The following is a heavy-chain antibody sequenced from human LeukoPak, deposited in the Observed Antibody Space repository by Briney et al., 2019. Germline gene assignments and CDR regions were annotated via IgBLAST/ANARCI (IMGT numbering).Heavy chain of an antibody. CDR1: GFTLSTYG. Sequence: GRSLRLPCAASGFTLSTYGMHWVRQAPGKGLEWVAVISSDGSNKFYADSVKGRFTISRDGSKNTLYLQMNSLRPDDTAVYFCAKPQVTANWYYFHYWGQGTLVTVSS. D-gene: IGHD2-21*02. CDR2: ISSDGSNK. J-gene: IGHJ4*02. V-gene: IGHV3-30*18. CDR3: AKPQVTANWYYFHY.